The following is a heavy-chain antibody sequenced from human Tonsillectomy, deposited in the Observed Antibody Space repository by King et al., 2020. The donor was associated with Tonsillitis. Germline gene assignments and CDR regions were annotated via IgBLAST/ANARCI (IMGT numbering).Heavy chain of an antibody. Sequence: VQLVESGGGVVQPGRSLRLSCAASGFTFSSYDMYWVRQAPGKGREGVAVISYDGNNKYYADSVTGRFTISRDNSKNKVSLQMNSLRAEDTAVYYCARDRDDYIFDYWGQGTLVTVSS. J-gene: IGHJ4*02. CDR2: ISYDGNNK. CDR3: ARDRDDYIFDY. CDR1: GFTFSSYD. V-gene: IGHV3-33*05. D-gene: IGHD4/OR15-4a*01.